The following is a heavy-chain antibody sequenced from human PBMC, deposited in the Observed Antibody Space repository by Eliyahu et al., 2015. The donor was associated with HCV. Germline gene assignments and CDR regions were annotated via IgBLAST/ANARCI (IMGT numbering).Heavy chain of an antibody. D-gene: IGHD3-10*01. CDR1: GGTFSSYA. CDR3: ATGADYYGSGSGVGWFDP. Sequence: QVQLVQSGAEVKKPGSSVKVSCKASGGTFSSYAISWVRQAPGQGLEWMGRIIPILGIANYAQKFQGRVTITADKSTSTAYMELSSLRSEDTAVYYCATGADYYGSGSGVGWFDPWGQGTLVTVSS. J-gene: IGHJ5*02. CDR2: IIPILGIA. V-gene: IGHV1-69*04.